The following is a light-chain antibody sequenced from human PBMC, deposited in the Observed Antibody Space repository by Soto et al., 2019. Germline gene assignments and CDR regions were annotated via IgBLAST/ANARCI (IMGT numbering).Light chain of an antibody. CDR3: QQYGSSPRT. CDR2: GAS. J-gene: IGKJ1*01. Sequence: EIVLTQSPGTLSLSPGERATLSCRASQSVSSSYLAWYQQKPGQAPRLLIYGASSRATGIPDRFSGSGSGTDFTLTISRLEREDLAVYYCQQYGSSPRTFGQGTKVEI. V-gene: IGKV3-20*01. CDR1: QSVSSSY.